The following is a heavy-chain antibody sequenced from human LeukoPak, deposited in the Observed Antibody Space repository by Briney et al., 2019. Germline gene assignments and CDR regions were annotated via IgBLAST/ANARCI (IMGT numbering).Heavy chain of an antibody. CDR1: GXSISYYY. Sequence: SETLSLTCTVSGXSISYYYWSWIRQPPGKGQEWIGYVYYSGSTSYDPSLKSRVTISLDTSKHQFSLKLNSVTAADTAVYYCARHAYCGGDCFGGAFEIWGQGTMVTVSS. CDR3: ARHAYCGGDCFGGAFEI. J-gene: IGHJ3*02. V-gene: IGHV4-59*08. D-gene: IGHD2-21*02. CDR2: VYYSGST.